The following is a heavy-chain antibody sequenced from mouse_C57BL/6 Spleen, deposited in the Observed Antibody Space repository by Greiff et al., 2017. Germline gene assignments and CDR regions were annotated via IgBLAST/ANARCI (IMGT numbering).Heavy chain of an antibody. CDR3: ARWHYYGSSYWYCGV. CDR2: IDPSDSYT. V-gene: IGHV1-69*01. J-gene: IGHJ1*03. Sequence: QVQLQQPGAELVMPGASVKLSCKASGYTFTSYWMHWVKQRPGQGLEWIGEIDPSDSYTNYNQKFKGKSTLTVDKSSSTAYMQLSSLTSEDAAVYYCARWHYYGSSYWYCGVWGTGTTVTVSS. D-gene: IGHD1-1*01. CDR1: GYTFTSYW.